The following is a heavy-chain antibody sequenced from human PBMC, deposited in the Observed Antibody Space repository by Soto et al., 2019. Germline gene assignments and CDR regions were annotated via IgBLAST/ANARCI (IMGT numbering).Heavy chain of an antibody. J-gene: IGHJ4*02. V-gene: IGHV3-9*01. CDR2: ISWNSGSI. Sequence: GGSLRLSCAASGFTFDDYAMHWVRQAPGKGLEWVSGISWNSGSIGYADSVKGRFTISRDNAKNSLYLQMNSLRAEDTALYYCAKDISSSSWYPFDYWGQGTLVTVSS. CDR3: AKDISSSSWYPFDY. CDR1: GFTFDDYA. D-gene: IGHD6-13*01.